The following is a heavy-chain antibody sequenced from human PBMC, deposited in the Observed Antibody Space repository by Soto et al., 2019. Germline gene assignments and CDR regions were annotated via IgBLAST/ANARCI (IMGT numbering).Heavy chain of an antibody. Sequence: EVQLVESGGGLVKPGGSLRLSCAASGFTFSSYSMNWVRQAPGKGLEWVSSISSSSSYIYYADSVKGRFTISRDNAKNSLYLQMTSLRAEDTAVDYWARELGDCSGGSCEWGQGTLVTVSS. CDR1: GFTFSSYS. CDR3: ARELGDCSGGSCE. J-gene: IGHJ4*02. CDR2: ISSSSSYI. D-gene: IGHD2-15*01. V-gene: IGHV3-21*01.